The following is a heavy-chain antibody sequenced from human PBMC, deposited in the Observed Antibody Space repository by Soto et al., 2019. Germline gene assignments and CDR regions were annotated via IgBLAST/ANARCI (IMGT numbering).Heavy chain of an antibody. J-gene: IGHJ5*02. V-gene: IGHV1-3*01. Sequence: ASVKVSCKASGYTFTSYAMHLVRQAPGQRLEWMGWINAGNGNTKYSQKFQGRVTITRDTSASTAYMELSSLRSEDTAVYYCARDRAAATNNWFDPWGQGTLVTVSS. CDR2: INAGNGNT. D-gene: IGHD6-13*01. CDR1: GYTFTSYA. CDR3: ARDRAAATNNWFDP.